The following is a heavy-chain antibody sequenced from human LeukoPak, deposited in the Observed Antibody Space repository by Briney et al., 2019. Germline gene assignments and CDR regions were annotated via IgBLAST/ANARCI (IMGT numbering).Heavy chain of an antibody. CDR2: ISSSSSYI. V-gene: IGHV3-21*01. CDR3: ARGMVTDMSY. Sequence: GGSLRLSCAASGFTFSSYAMSWVRQAPGKGLEWVSSISSSSSYIYYADSVKGRFTISRDNAKNSLYLQMNSLRAEDTAVYYCARGMVTDMSYWGQGTLVTVSS. J-gene: IGHJ4*02. CDR1: GFTFSSYA. D-gene: IGHD5-18*01.